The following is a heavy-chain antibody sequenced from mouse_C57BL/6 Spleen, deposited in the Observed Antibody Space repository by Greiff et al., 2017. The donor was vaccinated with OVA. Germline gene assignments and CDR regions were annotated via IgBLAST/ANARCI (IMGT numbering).Heavy chain of an antibody. CDR1: GYTFTSYW. Sequence: QVQLQQPGAELVRPGSSVKLSCKASGYTFTSYWMHWVKQRPIQGLEWIGNIDPSDSETHYNQKFKDKATLTVDKSSSTAYMQLSSLTSEDSAVYYCARGTGTGFFDYWGQGTILTVSS. D-gene: IGHD4-1*01. J-gene: IGHJ2*01. CDR2: IDPSDSET. CDR3: ARGTGTGFFDY. V-gene: IGHV1-52*01.